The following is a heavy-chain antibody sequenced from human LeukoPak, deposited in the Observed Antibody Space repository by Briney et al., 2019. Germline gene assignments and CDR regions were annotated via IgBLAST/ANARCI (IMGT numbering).Heavy chain of an antibody. D-gene: IGHD5-18*01. Sequence: GGSLRLSCAASGFTFSSYAMSWAREAPGKGLEWVSAISGSCGSTYYADSVKGRFTISRDNSKNTLYLQMNSRRAEDTAVYYCAKIPAMVPYYFDYWGQGTLVTVSS. CDR2: ISGSCGST. CDR3: AKIPAMVPYYFDY. CDR1: GFTFSSYA. J-gene: IGHJ4*02. V-gene: IGHV3-23*01.